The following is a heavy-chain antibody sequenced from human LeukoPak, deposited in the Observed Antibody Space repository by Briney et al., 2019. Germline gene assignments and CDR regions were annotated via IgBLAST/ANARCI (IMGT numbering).Heavy chain of an antibody. V-gene: IGHV3-30*02. Sequence: GGSLRLSCVVSGFTFTSYGVHWVRQAPGKGLGWGAFIRHDGSSKDYADSVKGRFTISRDNSKNTLYLQMNSPRAEDTALYYCASAGLTYGSGSYFVYWGQGTLVTVSS. CDR3: ASAGLTYGSGSYFVY. J-gene: IGHJ4*02. CDR1: GFTFTSYG. D-gene: IGHD3-10*01. CDR2: IRHDGSSK.